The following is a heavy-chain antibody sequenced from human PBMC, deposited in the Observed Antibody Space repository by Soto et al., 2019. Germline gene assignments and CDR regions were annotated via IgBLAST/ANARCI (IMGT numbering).Heavy chain of an antibody. V-gene: IGHV3-23*01. J-gene: IGHJ4*02. Sequence: EMQVLESGGGLVQPGGSLRLSCAASGFTFSSYGMNCVRQAPGKGLEWVSGIRSDGDTTYNADSVKGRFTVSRDTSKNTVDLQMNSLRAEDTDVYYCAKGKGVGATPDGANCWGQGNLVTVSS. CDR2: IRSDGDTT. D-gene: IGHD1-26*01. CDR1: GFTFSSYG. CDR3: AKGKGVGATPDGANC.